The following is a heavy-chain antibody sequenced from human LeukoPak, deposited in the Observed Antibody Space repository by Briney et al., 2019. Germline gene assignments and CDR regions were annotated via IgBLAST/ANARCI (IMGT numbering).Heavy chain of an antibody. CDR2: ISNSGST. Sequence: SETLSLTCTVSGGSISSYSLYWVWIPHPPGKGLVWIGSISNSGSTYYNPSLKSRVTISLDTCKNQFSVRLSSVTAADTALYYCTTSLSAAAYQYGGQGTLVIVSS. J-gene: IGHJ1*01. D-gene: IGHD6-25*01. CDR3: TTSLSAAAYQY. V-gene: IGHV4-39*07. CDR1: GGSISSYSLY.